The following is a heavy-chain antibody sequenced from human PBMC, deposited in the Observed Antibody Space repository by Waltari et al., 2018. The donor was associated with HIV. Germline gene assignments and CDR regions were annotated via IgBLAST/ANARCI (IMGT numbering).Heavy chain of an antibody. CDR1: GFSFGSSA. CDR2: ISSTSFNI. Sequence: EEQLVESGGGLVHHGGSLKLSCAASGFSFGSSAMNWVRQAPGKGLEWIAYISSTSFNIKYADSVRGRFTISRDNTQNSLSLQMNNLIDEDTAKYFCARDTLNFFFGLDVWGHGTTVALSS. V-gene: IGHV3-48*02. CDR3: ARDTLNFFFGLDV. J-gene: IGHJ6*02.